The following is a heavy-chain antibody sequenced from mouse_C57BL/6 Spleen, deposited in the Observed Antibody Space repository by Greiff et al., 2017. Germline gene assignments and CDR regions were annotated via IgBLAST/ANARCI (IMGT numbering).Heavy chain of an antibody. J-gene: IGHJ1*03. Sequence: VQLKESGPELVKPGASVKIPCKASGYTFTDYNMDWVKQSHGKSLEWIGDINPNNGGTIYNQKFKGKATLTVDKSSSTAYMELRSLTSEDTAVXYCALITTVVADWYFDVWGTGTTVTVSS. CDR3: ALITTVVADWYFDV. D-gene: IGHD1-1*01. V-gene: IGHV1-18*01. CDR1: GYTFTDYN. CDR2: INPNNGGT.